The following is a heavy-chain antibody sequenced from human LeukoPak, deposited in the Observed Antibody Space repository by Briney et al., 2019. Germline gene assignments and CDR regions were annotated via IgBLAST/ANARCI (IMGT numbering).Heavy chain of an antibody. J-gene: IGHJ4*02. V-gene: IGHV3-30-3*01. Sequence: GGSLRLSCAASGFTFSSYAMHWVRQAPGKGLEWVAVISYDGSNKYYADSVKGRFTISRDSSKNTLSLQMNSLRTEDTAIYYCVRDREWLTHFDYWGQGTLVTVSS. CDR3: VRDREWLTHFDY. CDR1: GFTFSSYA. CDR2: ISYDGSNK. D-gene: IGHD6-19*01.